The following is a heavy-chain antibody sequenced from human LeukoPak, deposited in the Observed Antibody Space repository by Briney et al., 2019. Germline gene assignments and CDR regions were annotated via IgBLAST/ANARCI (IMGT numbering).Heavy chain of an antibody. Sequence: SETLSLTCAVYGGSFSGYYWSWIRQPPGKGLEWIGEINHSGSTNYNPSLKSRVTISVDTSKNQFSLKLSSVTAADTAVYYCARGHMTKSRPITMVRGALGYWGQGTLVTVSS. J-gene: IGHJ4*02. CDR1: GGSFSGYY. CDR3: ARGHMTKSRPITMVRGALGY. CDR2: INHSGST. V-gene: IGHV4-34*01. D-gene: IGHD3-10*01.